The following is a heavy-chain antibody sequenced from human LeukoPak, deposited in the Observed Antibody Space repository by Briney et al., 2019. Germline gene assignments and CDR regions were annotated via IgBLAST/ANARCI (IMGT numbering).Heavy chain of an antibody. J-gene: IGHJ4*02. D-gene: IGHD6-19*01. Sequence: GGSLRLSCAASGFIFSGSDIHWVRQASGKGLEWVGRITTKPSNYATAYAASVKGRFTISRDDSENTAYLQMSSLKTEDTAVYFCTTYRSGHYWGQGTLVTVSS. CDR1: GFIFSGSD. CDR3: TTYRSGHY. V-gene: IGHV3-73*01. CDR2: ITTKPSNYAT.